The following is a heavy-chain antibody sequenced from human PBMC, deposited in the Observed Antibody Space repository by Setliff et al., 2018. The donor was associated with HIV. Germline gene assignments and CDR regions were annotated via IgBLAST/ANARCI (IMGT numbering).Heavy chain of an antibody. CDR3: ARDPPGYGDSNDY. V-gene: IGHV4-59*01. Sequence: TLSLTCTVSGGSITGYYWSWIRQPPGKGPEWIGYIYYSGSTTYNPSLKSRVTMSIDTSKNQFSLKLRSVTAADTAVYYCARDPPGYGDSNDYWGQGTLVTVSS. CDR1: GGSITGYY. D-gene: IGHD4-17*01. CDR2: IYYSGST. J-gene: IGHJ4*02.